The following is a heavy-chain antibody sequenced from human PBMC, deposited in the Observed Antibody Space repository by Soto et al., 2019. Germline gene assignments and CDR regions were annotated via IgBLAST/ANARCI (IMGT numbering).Heavy chain of an antibody. CDR1: GYSFTSYW. J-gene: IGHJ6*02. D-gene: IGHD6-6*01. Sequence: GESLKISCKGSGYSFTSYWISWVRQMPGKGLEWMGRIDPSDSYTNYSPSFQGHVTISADKSISTAYLQWSSLKASDTAMYYCERHRRAQLRPYGMDVWGQGTTVTVSS. CDR2: IDPSDSYT. V-gene: IGHV5-10-1*01. CDR3: ERHRRAQLRPYGMDV.